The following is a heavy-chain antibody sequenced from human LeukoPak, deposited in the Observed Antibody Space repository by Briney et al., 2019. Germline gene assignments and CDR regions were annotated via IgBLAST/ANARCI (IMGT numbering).Heavy chain of an antibody. CDR1: GFTFSSYG. Sequence: GGSLRLSCAASGFTFSSYGMHWVRQAPGKGLEWVAVIWYDGSNKYYADSVKGRFTISRDNSKNTLYLQMNSLRAEDTAVYYCARGRSYVGDYFDYWGQGTLVTVSS. J-gene: IGHJ4*02. D-gene: IGHD3-16*01. V-gene: IGHV3-33*01. CDR2: IWYDGSNK. CDR3: ARGRSYVGDYFDY.